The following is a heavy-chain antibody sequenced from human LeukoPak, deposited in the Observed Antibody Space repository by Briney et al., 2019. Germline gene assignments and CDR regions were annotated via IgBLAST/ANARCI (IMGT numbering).Heavy chain of an antibody. CDR3: ARDPSNSSGRYWYIDV. V-gene: IGHV1-18*01. J-gene: IGHJ2*01. CDR2: ISGYNGDT. D-gene: IGHD6-19*01. Sequence: GASVKVSCKASGYTFTRHGFSWVRQAPGQGLEWMGWISGYNGDTIYAQKFQGRVTMTKDTSTSTGIMELRSLRSDDTAVYYCARDPSNSSGRYWYIDVWGRGTLVTVSS. CDR1: GYTFTRHG.